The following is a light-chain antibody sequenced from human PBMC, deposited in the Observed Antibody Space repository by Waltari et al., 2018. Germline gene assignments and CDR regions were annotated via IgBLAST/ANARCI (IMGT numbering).Light chain of an antibody. CDR2: LDY. J-gene: IGLJ2*01. CDR1: KLGNKY. V-gene: IGLV3-1*01. Sequence: SHELTQPPSVSVSPGQTASISCSGDKLGNKYASWYQQKPGQSPILVIYLDYNRPSGIPERFSGTNSGNPATLTISGTQAMDEADYYCQAWDSTTVAFGGGTRLTVL. CDR3: QAWDSTTVA.